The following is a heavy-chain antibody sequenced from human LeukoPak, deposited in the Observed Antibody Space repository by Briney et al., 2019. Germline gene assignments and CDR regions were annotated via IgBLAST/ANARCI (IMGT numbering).Heavy chain of an antibody. D-gene: IGHD6-19*01. V-gene: IGHV3-23*01. J-gene: IGHJ4*02. CDR3: AKSPDVAGTGRFDY. CDR1: GFTFSNYA. CDR2: ISGSGGST. Sequence: GGSLRLSCAGSGFTFSNYAMNWVRQAQGKGLEWVSSISGSGGSTYYADSVKGRFSISRDDSKNTLYLQMHSLRAEDTAVYYCAKSPDVAGTGRFDYWGQGTLVTVSS.